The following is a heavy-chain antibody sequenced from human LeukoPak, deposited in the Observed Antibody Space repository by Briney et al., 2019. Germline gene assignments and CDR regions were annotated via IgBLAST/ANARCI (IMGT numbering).Heavy chain of an antibody. V-gene: IGHV3-53*01. Sequence: GGSLRLSCAASGFTFSSYWMSWVRQAPGKGLESVSVISNEGGTYYADSVKGRFTISRDNSKNTVYLQMNSLRAEDTAVYYCAGDKTTGGWYEIDYWGQGTLVTVSS. J-gene: IGHJ4*02. CDR2: ISNEGGT. CDR1: GFTFSSYW. CDR3: AGDKTTGGWYEIDY. D-gene: IGHD6-19*01.